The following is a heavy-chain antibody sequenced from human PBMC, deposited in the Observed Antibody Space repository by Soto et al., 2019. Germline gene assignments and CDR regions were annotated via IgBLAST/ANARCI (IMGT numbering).Heavy chain of an antibody. CDR1: GGSISSSSYF. V-gene: IGHV4-39*01. Sequence: QLQLQESGPGLVKPSETLSLTCSVSGGSISSSSYFWGWIRQPPGKGLEWIGSIYYSGSTYYNPSLKSRVTVSVDTSKNQFALKLSSVTAADTAVYYCASHPSDFWFDPWGQGTLVNVSS. CDR3: ASHPSDFWFDP. J-gene: IGHJ5*02. D-gene: IGHD2-21*02. CDR2: IYYSGST.